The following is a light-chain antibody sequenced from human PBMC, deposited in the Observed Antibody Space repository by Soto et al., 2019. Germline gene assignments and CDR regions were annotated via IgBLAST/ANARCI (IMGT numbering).Light chain of an antibody. CDR2: GAS. Sequence: EIVLTQSPGTLSLSPGERATLSCRASQSVSSSYFAWYQQRFGQAPRLLIYGASSRATGIPDRFSGSGSGTDFTLTISRLEPEDFAVYYCQQYGGSPYTFGQGTNLEIK. J-gene: IGKJ2*01. V-gene: IGKV3-20*01. CDR3: QQYGGSPYT. CDR1: QSVSSSY.